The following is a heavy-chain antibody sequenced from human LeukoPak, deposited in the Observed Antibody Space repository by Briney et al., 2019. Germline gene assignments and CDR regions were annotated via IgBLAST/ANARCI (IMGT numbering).Heavy chain of an antibody. J-gene: IGHJ3*02. Sequence: ASVKVSCKASGYTFTSYYMHWVRQAPGQGLEWMGIINPSGGSTSYAQKLQGRVTMTRDTSTSTVYMELSSLRSEDTAVYYCARDLRGRIVVPAAVAFDIWGQGTMVTVSS. CDR2: INPSGGST. CDR1: GYTFTSYY. D-gene: IGHD2-2*01. V-gene: IGHV1-46*01. CDR3: ARDLRGRIVVPAAVAFDI.